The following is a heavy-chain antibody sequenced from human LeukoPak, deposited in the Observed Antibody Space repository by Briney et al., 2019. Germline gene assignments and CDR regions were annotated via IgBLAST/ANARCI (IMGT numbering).Heavy chain of an antibody. CDR1: AGSISSYY. D-gene: IGHD6-6*01. CDR2: IYYSGST. J-gene: IGHJ6*02. V-gene: IGHV4-59*01. Sequence: SETLSLTCTVSAGSISSYYWSWIRQPPGNGLEWIGYIYYSGSTNYNPSLKSRVTISVDTSKNQFSLKLSSVTAADTAVYYCARALYSSSSGSYYYGMDVWGQGTTVTVSS. CDR3: ARALYSSSSGSYYYGMDV.